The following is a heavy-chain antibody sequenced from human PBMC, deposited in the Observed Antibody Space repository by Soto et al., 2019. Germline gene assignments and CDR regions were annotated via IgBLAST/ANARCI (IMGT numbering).Heavy chain of an antibody. CDR1: GFTFSSYG. CDR3: AKGGIYDYIWGSYRYPVDY. CDR2: ISYDGSNK. V-gene: IGHV3-30*18. D-gene: IGHD3-16*02. Sequence: QVQLVESGGGVFQPGRSLRLSCAASGFTFSSYGMHWVRQAPGKGLEWVAVISYDGSNKYYADSVKGRFTISRDNSKNTLYLQMNSLRAEDTAVYYCAKGGIYDYIWGSYRYPVDYWGQGTLVTVSS. J-gene: IGHJ4*02.